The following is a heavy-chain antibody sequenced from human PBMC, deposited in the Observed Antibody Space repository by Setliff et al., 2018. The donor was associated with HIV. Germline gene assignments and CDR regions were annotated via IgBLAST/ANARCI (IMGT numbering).Heavy chain of an antibody. CDR1: GGSFSGYY. Sequence: PSETLSLTCAVYGGSFSGYYWSWIRQPPGKGPEWVASISSSGAHIFHADSLKGRFTISRDNGKNSLYLQMNSLRVEDTAVYYCARGGRLQYFDWPSYAMDVWGQGTTVTVSS. V-gene: IGHV3-21*06. D-gene: IGHD3-9*01. CDR3: ARGGRLQYFDWPSYAMDV. CDR2: ISSSGAHI. J-gene: IGHJ6*02.